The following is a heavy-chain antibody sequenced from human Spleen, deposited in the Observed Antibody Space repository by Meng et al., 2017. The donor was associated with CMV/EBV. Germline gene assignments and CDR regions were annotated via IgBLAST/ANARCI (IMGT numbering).Heavy chain of an antibody. CDR1: GFTFSHYW. D-gene: IGHD3-3*01. V-gene: IGHV3-74*01. J-gene: IGHJ5*02. CDR3: ARAAIFGANGGWFDP. CDR2: IRYDGGIT. Sequence: SGFTFSHYWMHWVRQDPGKSLAWVSRIRYDGGITDYADSVKGRFTISRDNTKNTLYLEMNSLRAEDTGVYYCARAAIFGANGGWFDPWGQGALVTVSS.